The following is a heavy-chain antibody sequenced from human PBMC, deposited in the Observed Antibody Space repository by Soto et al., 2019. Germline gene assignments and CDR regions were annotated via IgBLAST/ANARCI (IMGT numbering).Heavy chain of an antibody. V-gene: IGHV4-39*01. CDR1: GGSISSSSYY. Sequence: QLQLQESGPGLVKPSETLSLTCTVSGGSISSSSYYWGWIRQPPGKGLEWIGSIYYSGSTYYNPSLKSRVTISVDTSKNQFSLKLSSVTAADTAVYYCARHRGFMEVDYYGMDVWGQGTTVTVSS. CDR2: IYYSGST. J-gene: IGHJ6*02. D-gene: IGHD3-3*01. CDR3: ARHRGFMEVDYYGMDV.